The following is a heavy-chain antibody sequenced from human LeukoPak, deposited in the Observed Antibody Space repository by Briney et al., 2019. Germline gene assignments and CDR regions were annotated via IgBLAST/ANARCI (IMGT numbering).Heavy chain of an antibody. D-gene: IGHD3-16*02. CDR2: INHSGST. CDR1: GGSFSGYY. CDR3: ARRHRRRYYFDY. J-gene: IGHJ4*02. V-gene: IGHV4-34*01. Sequence: SETLSLTCAVYGGSFSGYYWSWIRQPPGKGLEWVGEINHSGSTNYNPSLKSRVTISVDTYKNQFSLKLSSVTAADTAVYYCARRHRRRYYFDYWGQGTLVTVSS.